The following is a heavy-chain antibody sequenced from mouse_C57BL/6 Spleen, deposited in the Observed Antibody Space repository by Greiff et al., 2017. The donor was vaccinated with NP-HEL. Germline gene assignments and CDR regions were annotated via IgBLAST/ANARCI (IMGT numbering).Heavy chain of an antibody. V-gene: IGHV1-59*01. J-gene: IGHJ2*01. CDR2: IDPSDSYT. CDR1: GYTFTSYW. Sequence: VQLQQPGAELVRPGTSVKLSCKASGYTFTSYWMHWVKQRPGQGLEWIGVIDPSDSYTNYNQKFKGKATLTVDTSSSTAYMQLSSLTSEDSAVYYCACLHYFDYWGQGTTLTVSS. CDR3: ACLHYFDY. D-gene: IGHD2-1*01.